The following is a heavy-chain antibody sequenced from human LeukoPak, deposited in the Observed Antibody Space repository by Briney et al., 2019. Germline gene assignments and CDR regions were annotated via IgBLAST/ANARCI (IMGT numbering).Heavy chain of an antibody. Sequence: PGGSLRLSCVASGFTFSSYGMHWVRQAPGKGLEWVAFIRYDGSNKYYADSVKGRFTISRDNSKNTLYLQMNSLRAEDTAVYYCAKGAGRKGADDSSGYYYALVPQYYYYYMDVWGKGTTVTISS. V-gene: IGHV3-30*02. CDR1: GFTFSSYG. J-gene: IGHJ6*03. CDR2: IRYDGSNK. CDR3: AKGAGRKGADDSSGYYYALVPQYYYYYMDV. D-gene: IGHD3-22*01.